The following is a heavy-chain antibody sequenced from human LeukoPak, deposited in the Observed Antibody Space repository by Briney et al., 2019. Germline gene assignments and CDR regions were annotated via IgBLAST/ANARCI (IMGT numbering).Heavy chain of an antibody. CDR3: ASGYGGNSGWYYYYGMDV. Sequence: ASVKVSCKASGYTFTSYGISWVRQAPGQGLEWMGWISAYNGNTNYAQRLQGRVTMTTDTSTSTAYMELRSLRSDDTAVYYCASGYGGNSGWYYYYGMDVWGQGTTVTVSS. J-gene: IGHJ6*02. CDR2: ISAYNGNT. V-gene: IGHV1-18*01. CDR1: GYTFTSYG. D-gene: IGHD4-23*01.